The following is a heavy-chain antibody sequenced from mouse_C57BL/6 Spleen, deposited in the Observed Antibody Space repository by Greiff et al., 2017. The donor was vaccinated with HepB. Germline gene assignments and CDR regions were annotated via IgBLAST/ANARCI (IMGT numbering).Heavy chain of an antibody. CDR3: ARAHYCSSYGAY. J-gene: IGHJ3*01. Sequence: EVQLQQSGPELVKPGASVKISCKASGYSFTGYYMPWVQQSPGNILDWIGYIYPYNDVSSYDQTFKGKATLTVDKSSSTAYMQLSSLTSEDSAVYYYARAHYCSSYGAYWGQGTLVTVSA. CDR1: GYSFTGYY. V-gene: IGHV1-31*01. D-gene: IGHD1-1*01. CDR2: IYPYNDVS.